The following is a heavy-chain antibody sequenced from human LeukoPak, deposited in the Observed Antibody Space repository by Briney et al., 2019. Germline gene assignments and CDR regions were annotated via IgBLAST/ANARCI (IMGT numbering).Heavy chain of an antibody. CDR2: IKQDGSEK. CDR3: ARDKTMVRGVITDAFDI. Sequence: PGGSLRLSCAASGFTFSSYWMSWVRQAPRKGLEWVANIKQDGSEKYYVDSVKGRFTISRDNAKNSLYLQMNSLRAEDTAVYYCARDKTMVRGVITDAFDIWGQGTMVTVSS. J-gene: IGHJ3*02. CDR1: GFTFSSYW. D-gene: IGHD3-10*01. V-gene: IGHV3-7*01.